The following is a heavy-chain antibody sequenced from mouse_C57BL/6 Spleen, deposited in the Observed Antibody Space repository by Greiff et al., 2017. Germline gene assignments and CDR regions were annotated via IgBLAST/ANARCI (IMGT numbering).Heavy chain of an antibody. Sequence: EVHLVESGGGLVKPGGSLKLSCAASGFTFSDYGMHWVRQAPEKGLEWVAYISSGSSTIYYADTVKGRFTISRDNAKNTLFLQMTSLRSEDTAMYYRAKLGRKGGFDYWGQGTTLTVSS. V-gene: IGHV5-17*01. J-gene: IGHJ2*01. D-gene: IGHD4-1*01. CDR1: GFTFSDYG. CDR3: AKLGRKGGFDY. CDR2: ISSGSSTI.